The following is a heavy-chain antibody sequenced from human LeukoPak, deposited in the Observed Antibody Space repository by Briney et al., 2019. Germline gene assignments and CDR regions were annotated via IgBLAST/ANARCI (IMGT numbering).Heavy chain of an antibody. CDR3: ASVGATNPFDY. CDR2: IWYDGSNK. J-gene: IGHJ4*02. V-gene: IGHV3-33*01. D-gene: IGHD1-26*01. CDR1: GFTFSSYG. Sequence: PGGSLRLSCAASGFTFSSYGMRWVRQAPGKGLEWVAVIWYDGSNKYYADSVKGRFTISRDNSKNTLYLQMNSLRAEDTAVYYCASVGATNPFDYWGQGTLVTVSS.